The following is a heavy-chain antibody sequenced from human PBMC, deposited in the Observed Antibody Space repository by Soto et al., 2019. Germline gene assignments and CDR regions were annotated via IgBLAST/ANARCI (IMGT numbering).Heavy chain of an antibody. J-gene: IGHJ4*02. CDR2: IIPIFGTA. CDR3: ARVGDDYGDLYFDY. Sequence: SVKVSCKASGGTFSSYAISWVRQAPGQGLEWMGGIIPIFGTANYAQKFQGRVTITADKSTSTAYMELSSLRSEDTAVYYCARVGDDYGDLYFDYWGQGTLVTVSS. V-gene: IGHV1-69*06. D-gene: IGHD4-17*01. CDR1: GGTFSSYA.